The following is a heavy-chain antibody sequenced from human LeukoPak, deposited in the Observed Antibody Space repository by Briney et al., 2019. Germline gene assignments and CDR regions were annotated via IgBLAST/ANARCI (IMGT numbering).Heavy chain of an antibody. D-gene: IGHD2-2*01. J-gene: IGHJ4*02. Sequence: GGSLRLSCAASGFTFSSYWMHWVRQAPGKGLVWVSRINSDGGSTSYADSVKGRFTISRDNAKNTLYLQMNSLRAEDTAVYYCARDRYQLLWWRNTFDYWGQGTLVTVSS. CDR1: GFTFSSYW. V-gene: IGHV3-74*01. CDR3: ARDRYQLLWWRNTFDY. CDR2: INSDGGST.